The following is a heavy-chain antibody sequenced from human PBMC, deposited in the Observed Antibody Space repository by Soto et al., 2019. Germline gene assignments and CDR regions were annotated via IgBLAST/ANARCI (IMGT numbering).Heavy chain of an antibody. CDR2: MNPNSGNT. CDR1: GYTFTSYD. D-gene: IGHD4-17*01. CDR3: ASDGGHHARYYYYMDV. Sequence: ASVKVSCKASGYTFTSYDINWVRQATGQGLEWMGWMNPNSGNTGYAQKFQGRVTMTRNTSISTAYMELSSLRSEDTAVYYCASDGGHHARYYYYMDVWGKGTTVTFSS. V-gene: IGHV1-8*01. J-gene: IGHJ6*03.